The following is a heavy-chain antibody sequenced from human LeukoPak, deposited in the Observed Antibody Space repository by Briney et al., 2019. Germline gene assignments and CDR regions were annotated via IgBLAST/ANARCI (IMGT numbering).Heavy chain of an antibody. CDR1: GYTFTGYY. V-gene: IGHV1-18*04. CDR2: ISGYNGNT. J-gene: IGHJ6*03. CDR3: ARFPLYYYYMDV. Sequence: GASVKVSCKASGYTFTGYYMHWVRQAPGQGLEWMGWISGYNGNTNYAQKLQGRVTMTTDTSTSTAYMELRSLRSDDTAVYYCARFPLYYYYMDVWGKGTTVTISS.